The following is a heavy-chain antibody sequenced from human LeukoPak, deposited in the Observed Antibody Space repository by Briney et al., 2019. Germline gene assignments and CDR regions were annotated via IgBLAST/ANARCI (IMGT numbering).Heavy chain of an antibody. J-gene: IGHJ4*02. Sequence: GGSLRLSCAASGFTFSSYSMNWVHQAPGKGLVWVSRINSDGSSTSYADSVKGRFTISRDNAKNTLYLQMNSLRAEDTAVYYCARDLISGTTPDYWGQGTLVTVSS. CDR3: ARDLISGTTPDY. D-gene: IGHD4-17*01. CDR1: GFTFSSYS. CDR2: INSDGSST. V-gene: IGHV3-74*01.